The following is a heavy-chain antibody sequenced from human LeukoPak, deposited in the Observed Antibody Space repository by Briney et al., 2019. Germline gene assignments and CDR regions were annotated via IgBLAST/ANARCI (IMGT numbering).Heavy chain of an antibody. CDR2: ISGSGGST. CDR3: AGRIIAVAGTGFDY. CDR1: GFTFSSYA. J-gene: IGHJ4*02. Sequence: GGSLRLSCAASGFTFSSYAMSWVRQAPGKGLEWVSAISGSGGSTYYADSVKGRFTISRDNAKNSLYLQMNSLKAEDTAVYYCAGRIIAVAGTGFDYWGQGTLVTVSS. D-gene: IGHD6-19*01. V-gene: IGHV3-23*01.